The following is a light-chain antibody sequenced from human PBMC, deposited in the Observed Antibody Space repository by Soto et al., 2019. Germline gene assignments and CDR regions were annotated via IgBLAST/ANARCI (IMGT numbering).Light chain of an antibody. CDR3: QHADSFPLIT. V-gene: IGKV1-39*01. J-gene: IGKJ5*01. CDR2: AGS. CDR1: QSISIY. Sequence: DIQMTQSPSSLSASVGDRFTITCWASQSISIYLNWYQQKPGKAPILLVYAGSSLQGGVPSRFGGSGSGTDFTLTISSLQPEDFATYYCQHADSFPLITFGQGTRLEIK.